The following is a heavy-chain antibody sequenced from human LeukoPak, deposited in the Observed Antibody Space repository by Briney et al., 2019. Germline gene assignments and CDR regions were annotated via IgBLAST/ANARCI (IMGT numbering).Heavy chain of an antibody. Sequence: SGGSLRLSCAASGVTLSTYAMSWARQAPGKGLEWISGISGNGGNTYYADSVKGRFTISRDNSKNTLFLQMNTLRADDTAIYYCANGPDHTGPDWGQGTLVTVSS. J-gene: IGHJ4*02. CDR2: ISGNGGNT. CDR3: ANGPDHTGPD. CDR1: GVTLSTYA. V-gene: IGHV3-23*01. D-gene: IGHD1-14*01.